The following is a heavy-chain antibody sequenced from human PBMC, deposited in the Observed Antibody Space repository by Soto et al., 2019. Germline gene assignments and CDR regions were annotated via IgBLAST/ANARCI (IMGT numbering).Heavy chain of an antibody. Sequence: QVQLVQSGAEVKKPGASVKVSCKASGYTFTNYAMHWVRQAPGQRLEWMGWINAGNGNTKYSQRFQGRVTITRDTSAXXAXMXXSSLRSEDTAVYYCARDLRGSSGWPTNYYYYGMDVWGQGTTVTVSS. CDR2: INAGNGNT. CDR3: ARDLRGSSGWPTNYYYYGMDV. CDR1: GYTFTNYA. J-gene: IGHJ6*02. V-gene: IGHV1-3*01. D-gene: IGHD6-19*01.